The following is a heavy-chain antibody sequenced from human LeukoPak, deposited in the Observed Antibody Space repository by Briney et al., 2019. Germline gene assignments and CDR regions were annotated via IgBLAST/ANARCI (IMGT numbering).Heavy chain of an antibody. CDR3: ARPYDSGWTGFEY. CDR1: GYSFPSYW. J-gene: IGHJ4*02. Sequence: PGESLKISCKGSGYSFPSYWTAWVRQMPGKGLEGRGIIYPGDSDTRYSPSFQGQVTISADKSISTAYLQWSSLKASDTAMYYCARPYDSGWTGFEYWGQGTLVTVSS. D-gene: IGHD6-19*01. CDR2: IYPGDSDT. V-gene: IGHV5-51*01.